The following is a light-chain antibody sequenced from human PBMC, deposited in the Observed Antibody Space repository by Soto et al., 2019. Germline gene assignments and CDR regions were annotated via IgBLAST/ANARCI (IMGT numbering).Light chain of an antibody. CDR2: LNSDVSH. J-gene: IGLJ1*01. CDR3: QTWGTGIRV. CDR1: SGHSSYA. V-gene: IGLV4-69*01. Sequence: QPVLTQSPSASASLGASVKLTCTLSSGHSSYAIAWHQQQPEKGPRYLMKLNSDVSHTKGDGIPDRFSGSSSGAERYLTISSLQSEDEADYYCQTWGTGIRVFGTGTKLTVL.